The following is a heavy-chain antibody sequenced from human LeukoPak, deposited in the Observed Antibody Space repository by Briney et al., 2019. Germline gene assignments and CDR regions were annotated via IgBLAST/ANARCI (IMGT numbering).Heavy chain of an antibody. CDR3: ARIGGGYYDFWSGGNYFDY. CDR1: NGSISNDY. Sequence: SETLSLTCTVSNGSISNDYWSWIRQPPRKGLEWIGYIYHNGKTNYNPSLNSRLTISLDTPKLQFSLSSVTTADTAVYYCARIGGGYYDFWSGGNYFDYWGQGTLVTVSS. V-gene: IGHV4-59*01. J-gene: IGHJ4*02. CDR2: IYHNGKT. D-gene: IGHD3-3*01.